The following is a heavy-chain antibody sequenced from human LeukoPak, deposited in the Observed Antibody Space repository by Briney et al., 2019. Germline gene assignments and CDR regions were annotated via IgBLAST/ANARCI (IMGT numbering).Heavy chain of an antibody. CDR2: IYPSDSDT. D-gene: IGHD6-19*01. Sequence: GESLKISCKGSGYSFTNYWLGWVRQMPGKGLEWMGIIYPSDSDTKYSPSFQGQVTISADKSISTAYLQWSSLKASDTAMYYCARHPYSSGWYNFDYWGQGTLVTVSS. J-gene: IGHJ4*02. CDR1: GYSFTNYW. V-gene: IGHV5-51*01. CDR3: ARHPYSSGWYNFDY.